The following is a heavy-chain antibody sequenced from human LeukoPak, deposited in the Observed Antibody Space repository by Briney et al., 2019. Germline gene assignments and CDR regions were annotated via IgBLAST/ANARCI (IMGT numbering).Heavy chain of an antibody. V-gene: IGHV3-33*08. J-gene: IGHJ4*02. CDR3: TRDPPSSGWSFDY. Sequence: PGRSLRLSFTASGFTFSNKGMHWVRQAPAKGLEWVAMIWFDGKNTHYVDSVKGRFTISRDNSKNTVDLRMNSLRAEDTAVYYCTRDPPSSGWSFDYWGQGTLVTVSS. CDR2: IWFDGKNT. D-gene: IGHD6-19*01. CDR1: GFTFSNKG.